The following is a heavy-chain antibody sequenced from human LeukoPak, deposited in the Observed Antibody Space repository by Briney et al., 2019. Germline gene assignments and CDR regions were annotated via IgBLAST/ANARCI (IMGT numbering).Heavy chain of an antibody. CDR3: ARSYYYYMDV. J-gene: IGHJ6*03. CDR1: GGTFSSYA. Sequence: ASVKVSCKASGGTFSSYAISWVRQAPGQGLEWMGWISAYNGNTNYAQKLQGRVTMTTDTSTSTAYMELRSLRSDDTAVYYCARSYYYYMDVWGKGTTVTVSS. V-gene: IGHV1-18*01. CDR2: ISAYNGNT.